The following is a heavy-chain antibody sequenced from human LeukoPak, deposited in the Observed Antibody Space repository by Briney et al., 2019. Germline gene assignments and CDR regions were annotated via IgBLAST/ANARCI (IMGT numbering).Heavy chain of an antibody. V-gene: IGHV3-48*01. J-gene: IGHJ4*02. D-gene: IGHD3-22*01. CDR1: GFTFSSYG. CDR3: ARERYDSSFDY. Sequence: PGGSLRLSCAASGFTFSSYGMHWVRQAPGKGLEWISYICDSCNTNYYADSVKGRFTISRDNVKNSLYLQMNSLRAEDTAVYYCARERYDSSFDYWGQGTLVTVSS. CDR2: ICDSCNTN.